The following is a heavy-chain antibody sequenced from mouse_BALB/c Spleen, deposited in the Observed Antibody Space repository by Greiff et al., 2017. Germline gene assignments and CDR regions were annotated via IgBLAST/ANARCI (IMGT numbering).Heavy chain of an antibody. D-gene: IGHD2-12*01. CDR2: INPSTGYT. Sequence: QVQLQQSGAELAKPGASVKMSCKASGYTFTSYWMHWVKQRPGQGLEWIGYINPSTGYTEYNQKFKDKATLTADKSSSTAYMQLSSLTSEDSAVYYCASERLAYWGQGTLVTVSA. CDR3: ASERLAY. V-gene: IGHV1-7*01. J-gene: IGHJ3*01. CDR1: GYTFTSYW.